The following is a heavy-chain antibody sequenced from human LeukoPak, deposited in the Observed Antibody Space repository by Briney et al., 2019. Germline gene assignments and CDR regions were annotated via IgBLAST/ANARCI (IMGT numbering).Heavy chain of an antibody. CDR1: GGSISAYY. Sequence: LETLSLTCTVSGGSISAYYWSWIRQPPGKGLEWIGYIYYSGSTNYNPSLKSRVTISVDTSKNQFSLKLSSVTAADTGVYYCATGGGASPLEWLSSWGQGTLVTVSS. V-gene: IGHV4-59*01. J-gene: IGHJ4*02. D-gene: IGHD3-3*01. CDR3: ATGGGASPLEWLSS. CDR2: IYYSGST.